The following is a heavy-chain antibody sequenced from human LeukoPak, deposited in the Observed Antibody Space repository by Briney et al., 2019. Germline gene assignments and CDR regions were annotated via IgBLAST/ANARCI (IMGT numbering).Heavy chain of an antibody. V-gene: IGHV3-64D*06. J-gene: IGHJ5*02. CDR3: VKGRYCSRTSCYVENWFDP. CDR2: ISSNGGST. Sequence: PGGSLRLSCSASGFTFSSYSMHWVRQAPGKGLEYVSAISSNGGSTYYADSVKGRFTISRDNSKNTLYLQMSSLRAENTAVDYCVKGRYCSRTSCYVENWFDPWGQGTLVTVSS. D-gene: IGHD2-2*01. CDR1: GFTFSSYS.